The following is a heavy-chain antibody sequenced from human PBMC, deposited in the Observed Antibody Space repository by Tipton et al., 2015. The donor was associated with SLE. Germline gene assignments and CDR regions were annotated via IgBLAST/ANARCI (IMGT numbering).Heavy chain of an antibody. Sequence: TLSLTCTVSGGSISSGSYYWGWIRQPPGKGLEWIGSIYYSGSTHYNPSLKSRVTISVDKTKNQFSLNLSSVTAADTAVYYCARGHPHIVVVIGGGWFDPWGQGTLVTVSS. D-gene: IGHD2-21*01. CDR2: IYYSGST. CDR3: ARGHPHIVVVIGGGWFDP. J-gene: IGHJ5*02. V-gene: IGHV4-39*07. CDR1: GGSISSGSYY.